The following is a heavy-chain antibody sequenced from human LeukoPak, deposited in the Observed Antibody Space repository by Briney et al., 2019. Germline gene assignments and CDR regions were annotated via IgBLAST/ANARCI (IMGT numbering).Heavy chain of an antibody. V-gene: IGHV4-4*07. Sequence: WETLSLTCTVSGGSISSYYWIWIRQPAGKGLEWIGRIYASGSTNYNPSLKSRVTMSVDTSKNQFSLKLISVTAADTAVYYCARARAAAGTDLFDPWGQGTLVTVSS. CDR3: ARARAAAGTDLFDP. D-gene: IGHD6-13*01. CDR1: GGSISSYY. J-gene: IGHJ5*02. CDR2: IYASGST.